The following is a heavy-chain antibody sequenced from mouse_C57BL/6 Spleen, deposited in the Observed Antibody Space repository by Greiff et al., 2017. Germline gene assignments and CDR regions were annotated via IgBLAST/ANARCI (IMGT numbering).Heavy chain of an antibody. CDR1: VYTFTSYG. CDR2: IYPRSGNT. V-gene: IGHV1-81*01. D-gene: IGHD5-1-1*01. Sequence: VQLQESGAELARPGASVKLSCKASVYTFTSYGISWVKQRTGQGLEWIGDIYPRSGNTYYNEKFKGKATLPADKSSSTAYMELRSLTSEDSAVFFCSGYRGDQYPARFAHWGQGTLVIVSA. CDR3: SGYRGDQYPARFAH. J-gene: IGHJ3*01.